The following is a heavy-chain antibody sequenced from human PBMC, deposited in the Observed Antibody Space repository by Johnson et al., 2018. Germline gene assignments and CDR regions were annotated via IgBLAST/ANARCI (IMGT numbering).Heavy chain of an antibody. V-gene: IGHV1-69*04. Sequence: QVQLVQSGAEAKKPGSSVKVSCKASGGTFSSYTISWVRQAPGQGLEWMGRIIPILGIANYAQKLQGRVTITADKSTSTAYMELSSLRSEDTAVYYCARVSSSSDYYYYMDVWGKGTTVTVSS. D-gene: IGHD6-6*01. CDR2: IIPILGIA. J-gene: IGHJ6*03. CDR3: ARVSSSSDYYYYMDV. CDR1: GGTFSSYT.